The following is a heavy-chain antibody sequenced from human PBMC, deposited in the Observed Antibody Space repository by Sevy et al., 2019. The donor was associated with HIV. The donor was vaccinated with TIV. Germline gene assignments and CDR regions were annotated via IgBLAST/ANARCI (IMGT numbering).Heavy chain of an antibody. CDR3: ARGFKGAPEAARRYYDILTGHFDY. Sequence: GGALRLSCAASGFTFSSYGMHWVRQAPGKGLEWVAVIWYDGSNKYYADSVKGRFTISRDNSKNMLYLQMKSLRAEDTAVYYCARGFKGAPEAARRYYDILTGHFDYWGQGTLVTVSS. J-gene: IGHJ4*02. V-gene: IGHV3-33*01. CDR2: IWYDGSNK. D-gene: IGHD3-9*01. CDR1: GFTFSSYG.